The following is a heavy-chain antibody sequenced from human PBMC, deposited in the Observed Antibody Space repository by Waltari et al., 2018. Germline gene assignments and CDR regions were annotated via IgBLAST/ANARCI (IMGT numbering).Heavy chain of an antibody. Sequence: QVQLVESGGGLVKPGGSLRLSCAASGFTFRDYYMSWIRQATGQGPEWVSYICSSGSPIYHAYPLKGRFTISRDNSKNSLYLQMNRLRAEDTAVYYCARDLGEYSSSSCFDYWGQGTLVTVSS. CDR3: ARDLGEYSSSSCFDY. D-gene: IGHD6-6*01. V-gene: IGHV3-11*04. J-gene: IGHJ4*02. CDR1: GFTFRDYY. CDR2: ICSSGSPI.